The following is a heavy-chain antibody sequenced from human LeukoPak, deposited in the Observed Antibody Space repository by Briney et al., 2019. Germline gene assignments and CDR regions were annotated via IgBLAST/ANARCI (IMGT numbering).Heavy chain of an antibody. D-gene: IGHD2-15*01. CDR2: ISYDGSII. J-gene: IGHJ4*02. Sequence: GGSLRLSCATSGFSFNSYAVHWVRQAPGKGLEWVAVISYDGSIIFYAASVKGRFTISRDNSKNTLYLQMNSLRTEDTALYFCARDRRYRSGGSCYFDYFFDYWGQGTLVTVSS. CDR3: ARDRRYRSGGSCYFDYFFDY. CDR1: GFSFNSYA. V-gene: IGHV3-30-3*01.